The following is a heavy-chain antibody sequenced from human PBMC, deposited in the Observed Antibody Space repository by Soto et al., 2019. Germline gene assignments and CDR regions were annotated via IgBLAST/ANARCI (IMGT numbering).Heavy chain of an antibody. D-gene: IGHD2-15*01. J-gene: IGHJ3*02. CDR3: ATVPNIVVVVAATLLDDAFDI. CDR1: GFTFSSYE. V-gene: IGHV3-48*03. Sequence: GGSLRLSCAASGFTFSSYEMNWVRQAPGKGLEWVSYISSSGSTIYYADSVKGRFTISRDNAKNSLYLQMNSLRAEDTAVYYCATVPNIVVVVAATLLDDAFDIWGQGTMVTVSS. CDR2: ISSSGSTI.